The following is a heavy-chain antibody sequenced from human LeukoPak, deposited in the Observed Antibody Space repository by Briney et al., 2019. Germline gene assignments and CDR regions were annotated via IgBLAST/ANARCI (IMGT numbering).Heavy chain of an antibody. CDR1: GYTFIIYG. Sequence: AASVKVSCKASGYTFIIYGITWVRQAPGQGLEWMGWISAYNGNTNYAQKLQGRVTMTTDTSTSTAYMELRSLRSDDTAVYYCARAPMGSNWFDPWGQGTLVTVSS. V-gene: IGHV1-18*01. CDR3: ARAPMGSNWFDP. J-gene: IGHJ5*02. CDR2: ISAYNGNT. D-gene: IGHD3-10*01.